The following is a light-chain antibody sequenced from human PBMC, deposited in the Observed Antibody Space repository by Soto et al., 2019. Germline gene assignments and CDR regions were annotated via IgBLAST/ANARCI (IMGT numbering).Light chain of an antibody. J-gene: IGLJ1*01. V-gene: IGLV2-14*01. CDR3: SSYTSSSTRV. Sequence: QSALTQPASVSGSPGHSITISCTGTSSDVGGYNYVSWYQQHPGKAPKLMIYEVSNRPSGVSNRFSGAKSGNTASLTISGLQAAAEADYYCSSYTSSSTRVFGTGTKVTVL. CDR2: EVS. CDR1: SSDVGGYNY.